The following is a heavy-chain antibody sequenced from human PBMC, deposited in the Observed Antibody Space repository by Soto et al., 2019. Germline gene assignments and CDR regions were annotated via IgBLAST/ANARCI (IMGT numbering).Heavy chain of an antibody. CDR1: GFTVSSNY. V-gene: IGHV3-66*01. CDR2: TYPGRTT. J-gene: IGHJ3*02. D-gene: IGHD3-22*01. CDR3: ARGDYYDTCGPFSDAFDI. Sequence: GGCLRLSCAASGFTVSSNYISWVRPAPGRGLEWVSVTYPGRTTHYADSVKGRFTISRDNSKNTMDFQMNSLRADDTAVYYCARGDYYDTCGPFSDAFDIWGQGTMVTVSS.